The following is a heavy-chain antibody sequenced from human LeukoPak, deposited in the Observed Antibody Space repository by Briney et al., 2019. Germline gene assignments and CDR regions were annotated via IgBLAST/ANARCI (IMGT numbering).Heavy chain of an antibody. D-gene: IGHD6-19*01. CDR3: ARSPHNSAWYEKWFDP. J-gene: IGHJ5*02. Sequence: SETPSLTCTVSGGSISTYYWSWIRQSPGKGLEWIADISASGGTNYNPSLESRVTVSIDSSKNQFSLKLSSVTAADTAVSYSARSPHNSAWYEKWFDPWGQGTLVAVSS. CDR1: GGSISTYY. CDR2: ISASGGT. V-gene: IGHV4-4*09.